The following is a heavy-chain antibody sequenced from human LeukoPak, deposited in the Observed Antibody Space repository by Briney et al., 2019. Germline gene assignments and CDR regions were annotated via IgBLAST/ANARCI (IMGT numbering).Heavy chain of an antibody. CDR3: ARGTGYSVFDI. CDR2: INSDGSST. D-gene: IGHD1-26*01. CDR1: GFTFSSYW. J-gene: IGHJ3*02. V-gene: IGHV3-74*01. Sequence: AGSLRLSCAASGFTFSSYWMHWVRQAPGKGLVWVSRINSDGSSTSYADSVKGRFTISKDNAKNTLYLQMNSLRAEDTAVYYCARGTGYSVFDIWGQGTMVTVSS.